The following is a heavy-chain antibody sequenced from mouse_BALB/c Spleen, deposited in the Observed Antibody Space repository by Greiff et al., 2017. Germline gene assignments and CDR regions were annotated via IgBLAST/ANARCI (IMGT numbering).Heavy chain of an antibody. D-gene: IGHD2-1*01. CDR2: ISSGSSTI. V-gene: IGHV5-17*02. Sequence: DVKLVESGGGLVQPGGSRKLSCAASGFTFSSFGMHWVRQAPEKGLEWVAYISSGSSTIYYADTVKGRFTISRDNPKNTLFLQMTSLRSEDTAMYYCARSLYGNPSWFAYWGQGTLVTVSA. CDR1: GFTFSSFG. CDR3: ARSLYGNPSWFAY. J-gene: IGHJ3*01.